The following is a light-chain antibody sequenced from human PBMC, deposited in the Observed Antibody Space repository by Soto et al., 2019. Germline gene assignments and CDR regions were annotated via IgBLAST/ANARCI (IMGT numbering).Light chain of an antibody. CDR2: AAS. J-gene: IGKJ3*01. CDR3: QQSYSTPFT. V-gene: IGKV1-39*01. CDR1: QSISDL. Sequence: DIQMTQSPSSLSASVGDSVTITCRASQSISDLLNWYQQKTGKAPKLLIYAASSLQSGVPSRFSGSGSGTDFTLTISSLQPEDFATYYCQQSYSTPFTVGPGTKVDIK.